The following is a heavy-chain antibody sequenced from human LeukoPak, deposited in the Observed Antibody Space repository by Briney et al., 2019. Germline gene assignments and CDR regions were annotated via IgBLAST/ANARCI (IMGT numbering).Heavy chain of an antibody. J-gene: IGHJ6*02. CDR3: ARGYCSGGSCYSTDYYYYGMDV. V-gene: IGHV3-30*04. D-gene: IGHD2-15*01. CDR2: ILYDGSNK. CDR1: GFTFSSYA. Sequence: GGSLRLSCAASGFTFSSYAMHWVRQAPGKGLEWVAVILYDGSNKYYADSVKGRFTISRDNSKNTLYLQMNSLRAEDTAVYYCARGYCSGGSCYSTDYYYYGMDVWGQGTTVTVSS.